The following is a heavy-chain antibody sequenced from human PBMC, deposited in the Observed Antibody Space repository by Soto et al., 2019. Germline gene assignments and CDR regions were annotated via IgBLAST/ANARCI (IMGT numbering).Heavy chain of an antibody. D-gene: IGHD1-1*01. CDR1: GFTFSYHA. J-gene: IGHJ6*02. V-gene: IGHV3-30-3*01. CDR2: ISYDGDNK. CDR3: ARGTTTSAFSAMDV. Sequence: QVQLVESGGGVVRPGRSLGPPCAAPGFTFSYHARNWVRQAQGKGLEWVAVISYDGDNKYIAESVKGRLTISRDNSKNTVSLQMNSLRTEDTAMYFCARGTTTSAFSAMDVWGQGTTVTVSS.